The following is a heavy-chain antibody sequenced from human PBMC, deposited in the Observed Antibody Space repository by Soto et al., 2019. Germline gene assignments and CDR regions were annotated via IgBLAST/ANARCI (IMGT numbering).Heavy chain of an antibody. CDR1: GYTFTGYY. J-gene: IGHJ4*02. CDR3: ARVGPTYSSSSLVPTPDFDY. CDR2: INPNSGGT. D-gene: IGHD6-6*01. Sequence: ASVKVSCKASGYTFTGYYMHWVRQAPGQGLEWMGWINPNSGGTNYAQKFQGWVTMTRDTSISTAYMELSRLRSDDTAVYYCARVGPTYSSSSLVPTPDFDYWGQGTLVTVSS. V-gene: IGHV1-2*04.